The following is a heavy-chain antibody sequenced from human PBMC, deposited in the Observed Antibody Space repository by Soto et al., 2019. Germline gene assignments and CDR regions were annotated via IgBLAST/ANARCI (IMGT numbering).Heavy chain of an antibody. J-gene: IGHJ5*02. Sequence: QVQLQESGPGLVKPSETLSLTCAVSGYSISSGYYWGWIRQPPGKGLEWIGSIYHSGSTYYNPSLKSRVTISVDTSKNQFSLKLSSVTAADTAVYYCARDLQVYSNYVLTNWFDPWGQGTLVTVSS. CDR2: IYHSGST. CDR3: ARDLQVYSNYVLTNWFDP. D-gene: IGHD4-4*01. CDR1: GYSISSGYY. V-gene: IGHV4-38-2*02.